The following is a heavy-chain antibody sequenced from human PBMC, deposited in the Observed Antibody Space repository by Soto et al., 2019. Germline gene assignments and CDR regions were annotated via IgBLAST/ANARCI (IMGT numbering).Heavy chain of an antibody. V-gene: IGHV3-30*01. CDR2: ISYDGTNE. CDR3: VASVFSFDY. CDR1: GFTFSTRA. Sequence: HVHLVESGGGVVQPGRSLRLSCAASGFTFSTRAMHWVRQAPGKGLEWVAVISYDGTNEHYEDSVKGRFTVSRDNSRNTLSLQMNSLRPEDTAMYYCVASVFSFDYWGQGSLVTVSS. J-gene: IGHJ4*02. D-gene: IGHD2-8*01.